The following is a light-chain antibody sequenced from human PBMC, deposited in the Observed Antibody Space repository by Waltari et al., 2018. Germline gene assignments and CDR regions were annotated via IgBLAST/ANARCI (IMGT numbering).Light chain of an antibody. CDR1: QGVLYNSDNRNF. J-gene: IGKJ2*01. V-gene: IGKV4-1*01. CDR3: HQYYSTPQT. Sequence: DIVLTQSPDSLAVSLGEWATINCKSSQGVLYNSDNRNFLAWYQQKPGHPPKLLIYWASTRESGVPDRFSGSGSATDFTLTISSLQAEDVAVYYCHQYYSTPQTFGQGTKLEIK. CDR2: WAS.